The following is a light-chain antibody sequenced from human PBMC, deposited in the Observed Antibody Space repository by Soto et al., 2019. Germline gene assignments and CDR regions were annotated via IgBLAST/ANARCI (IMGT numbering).Light chain of an antibody. J-gene: IGKJ2*01. V-gene: IGKV3-15*01. CDR1: QSVSRT. CDR3: QQYESCQYT. Sequence: EIVMTQSPASRSVSPGERATLSCRASQSVSRTLAWYQQKPGQAPRLLIYGASTRATGIPAKFSGRGSGTDFTLTITSLQSEDFAVYYCQQYESCQYTFGQGSKVDTK. CDR2: GAS.